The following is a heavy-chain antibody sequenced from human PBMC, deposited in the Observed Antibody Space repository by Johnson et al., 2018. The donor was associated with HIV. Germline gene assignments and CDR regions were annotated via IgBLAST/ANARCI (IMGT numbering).Heavy chain of an antibody. CDR3: ARVGDSSSSLGAFDI. J-gene: IGHJ3*02. D-gene: IGHD6-6*01. Sequence: QVQLVESGGGVVQPGRSLRLSCAASGFTFSSNAMHWVRQAPGKGLEWVAVISYDGSNKFYADSVKGRFTISRDNSKNTLYLQMNSLRAEDTAVYYCARVGDSSSSLGAFDIWGQGTMVTVSS. V-gene: IGHV3-30-3*01. CDR2: ISYDGSNK. CDR1: GFTFSSNA.